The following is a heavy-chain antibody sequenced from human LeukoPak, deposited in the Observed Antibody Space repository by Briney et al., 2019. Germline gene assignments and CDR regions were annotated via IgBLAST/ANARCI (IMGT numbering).Heavy chain of an antibody. CDR1: GGSISSRGFF. D-gene: IGHD2-15*01. CDR2: VYYDGVT. J-gene: IGHJ5*02. CDR3: ARLSCSDAVCPTLPYNHFDP. V-gene: IGHV4-39*01. Sequence: SETLSLTCTVSGGSISSRGFFWSWLRPPPGQGPEWIGSVYYDGVTYYRPSLKGRVTMSLDKSTNRFSLRLTSVAAADTAVYYCARLSCSDAVCPTLPYNHFDPWGQGTLVTVSS.